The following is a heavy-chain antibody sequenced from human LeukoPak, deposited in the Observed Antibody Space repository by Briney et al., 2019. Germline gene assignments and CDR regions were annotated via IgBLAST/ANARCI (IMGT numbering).Heavy chain of an antibody. Sequence: GGSLRLSCAASGFTFDGYAMTWVRQAPGRGLEWVSGINWNGGSTGYADSVKGRFTISRDNAKNSLYLQMNSLRAEDTALYYCARSNYGSGSYAFPFDYWGQGTLVSVSS. J-gene: IGHJ4*02. CDR3: ARSNYGSGSYAFPFDY. V-gene: IGHV3-20*04. CDR1: GFTFDGYA. D-gene: IGHD3-10*01. CDR2: INWNGGST.